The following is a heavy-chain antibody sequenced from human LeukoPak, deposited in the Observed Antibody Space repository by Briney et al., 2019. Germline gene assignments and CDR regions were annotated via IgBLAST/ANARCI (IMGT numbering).Heavy chain of an antibody. Sequence: KTSETVTLTCAAYGGSFSGYYWSWIRQPPGKGLEWIGEINHSGSTNYNPSLKSRVTISVDTSKNQFSLKLSSVTAADTAVYYCASQGAAAGTEHDYWGQGTLVTVSS. CDR1: GGSFSGYY. D-gene: IGHD6-13*01. CDR2: INHSGST. J-gene: IGHJ4*02. CDR3: ASQGAAAGTEHDY. V-gene: IGHV4-34*01.